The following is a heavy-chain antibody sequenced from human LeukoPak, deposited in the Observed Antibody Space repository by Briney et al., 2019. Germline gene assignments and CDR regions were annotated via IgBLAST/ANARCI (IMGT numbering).Heavy chain of an antibody. CDR3: ARGVQYYYDSSGYYDY. Sequence: GASVKVSCKASGGTFSSYAISWVRQAPGQGLEWMGRIIPILGTANYAQKFQGRVTITADKSTSTAYMELSSLRSEDTAVYYCARGVQYYYDSSGYYDYWGQGTLVTVSS. CDR1: GGTFSSYA. V-gene: IGHV1-69*04. D-gene: IGHD3-22*01. J-gene: IGHJ4*02. CDR2: IIPILGTA.